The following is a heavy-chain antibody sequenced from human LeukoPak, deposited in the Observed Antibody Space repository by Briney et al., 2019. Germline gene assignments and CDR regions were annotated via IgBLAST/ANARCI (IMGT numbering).Heavy chain of an antibody. CDR1: GYTFTSYY. Sequence: ASVKVSCKASGYTFTSYYLYWVRQAPGQGLEWMGLINPSGGSTRYAQKFQGRVTMTRDTSTSTAYMELSSLRSEDTAVYYCATGYSSGWYVASYWGQGTLVTVSS. J-gene: IGHJ4*02. CDR2: INPSGGST. CDR3: ATGYSSGWYVASY. V-gene: IGHV1-46*01. D-gene: IGHD6-19*01.